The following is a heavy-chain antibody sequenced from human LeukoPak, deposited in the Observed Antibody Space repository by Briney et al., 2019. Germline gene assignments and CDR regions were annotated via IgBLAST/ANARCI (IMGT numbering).Heavy chain of an antibody. CDR2: IFPSGGEI. CDR3: AREVYYDSSTFKNYYMDV. D-gene: IGHD3-22*01. CDR1: GFTFSTFA. Sequence: GGSLRLSCAASGFTFSTFAMIWVRQPPGKGLEWVSSIFPSGGEIHYADSVRGRFAVSRDKAKNSLYLQMNSLRAEDTAVYYCAREVYYDSSTFKNYYMDVWGKGTTVTVSS. J-gene: IGHJ6*03. V-gene: IGHV3-21*01.